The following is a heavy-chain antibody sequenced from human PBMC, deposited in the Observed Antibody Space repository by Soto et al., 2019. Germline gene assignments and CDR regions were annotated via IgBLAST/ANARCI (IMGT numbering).Heavy chain of an antibody. J-gene: IGHJ5*02. CDR2: IYHSGRT. CDR1: GGSISSGGYS. D-gene: IGHD1-20*01. Sequence: SETLSLTCAVSGGSISSGGYSWSWIRQPPGKGLEWIGYIYHSGRTYYNPSLKSRVTISVDRSKNQFSLKLSSVTAADTAVYYCARGHEVCNWFDPWGQGTLVTVSS. V-gene: IGHV4-30-2*01. CDR3: ARGHEVCNWFDP.